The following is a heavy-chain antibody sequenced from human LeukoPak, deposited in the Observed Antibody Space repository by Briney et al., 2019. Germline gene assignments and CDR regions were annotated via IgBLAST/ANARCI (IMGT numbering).Heavy chain of an antibody. V-gene: IGHV3-15*01. CDR3: TTFLSPYYYYSMDV. J-gene: IGHJ6*02. Sequence: GSLRLSCAASGFTFSNAWMSWVRQAPGKGLEWVGRIKSKTDGGTTDYAAPVKGRFTISRDDSKNTLYLQMNSLKTEDTAVYYCTTFLSPYYYYSMDVWGQGTTVTVSS. CDR2: IKSKTDGGTT. CDR1: GFTFSNAW.